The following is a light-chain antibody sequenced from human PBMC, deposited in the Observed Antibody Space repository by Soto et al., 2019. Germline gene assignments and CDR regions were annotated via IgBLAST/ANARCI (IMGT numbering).Light chain of an antibody. CDR3: SSYAGSNIGV. V-gene: IGLV2-8*01. CDR2: EVS. Sequence: QSALTQPPSASGSPGQSVTISCTGTSSDVGAYNYVSWYQQHPGKAPKVMIYEVSKRPSGVPDRFSGSKSGNTASLTVSGLQAEDEADYYCSSYAGSNIGVFGGGTKLTVL. CDR1: SSDVGAYNY. J-gene: IGLJ2*01.